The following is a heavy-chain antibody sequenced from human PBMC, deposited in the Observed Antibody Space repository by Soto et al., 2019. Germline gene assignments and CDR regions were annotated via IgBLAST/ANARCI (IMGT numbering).Heavy chain of an antibody. Sequence: ASVKVSCKASGYSFTSYGIGWVRQAPGQGLEWMGWISPYNGNTYYAQKVQGRVTMTTDTSTSTAYMELRSLRSDDTAVYYCARGVGSGSYYNQYNWFDPWGQGTLVTVSS. CDR1: GYSFTSYG. D-gene: IGHD3-10*01. CDR3: ARGVGSGSYYNQYNWFDP. CDR2: ISPYNGNT. V-gene: IGHV1-18*01. J-gene: IGHJ5*02.